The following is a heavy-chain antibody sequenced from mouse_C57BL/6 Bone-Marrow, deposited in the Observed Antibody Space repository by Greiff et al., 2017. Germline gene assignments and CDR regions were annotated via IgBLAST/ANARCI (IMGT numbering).Heavy chain of an antibody. J-gene: IGHJ2*01. V-gene: IGHV7-3*01. CDR3: ARHYDGSFGY. CDR2: IRNKANGYTT. Sequence: EVKLVESGGGLVQPGGSLSLSCAASGFTFTDYYMSWVRQPPGKALEWLGFIRNKANGYTTEYSASVKGRFTISRDNSQSILYLQMNALRAEDSATYYCARHYDGSFGYWGQGTTLTVSS. CDR1: GFTFTDYY. D-gene: IGHD2-12*01.